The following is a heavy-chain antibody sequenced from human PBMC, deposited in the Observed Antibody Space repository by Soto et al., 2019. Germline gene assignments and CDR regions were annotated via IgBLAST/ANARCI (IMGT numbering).Heavy chain of an antibody. CDR3: ASLFEANNWFDP. Sequence: SEILSLTCTVSGGSISSGDYYWSWIRQPPGKGLEWIGYIYYSGSTYYNPSLKSRVTISVDTSKNQFSLKLSSVTAADTAVYYCASLFEANNWFDPWGQGTLVTFSS. J-gene: IGHJ5*02. V-gene: IGHV4-30-4*02. CDR1: GGSISSGDYY. CDR2: IYYSGST.